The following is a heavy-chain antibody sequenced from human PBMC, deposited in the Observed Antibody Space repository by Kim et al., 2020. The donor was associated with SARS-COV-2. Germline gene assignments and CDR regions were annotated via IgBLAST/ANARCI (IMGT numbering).Heavy chain of an antibody. D-gene: IGHD3-22*01. CDR2: ISSSGSTI. CDR3: ASRGYYDSSGFDY. J-gene: IGHJ4*02. CDR1: GFTFSSYE. V-gene: IGHV3-48*03. Sequence: GGSLRLSCAASGFTFSSYEMNWVRQAPGKGLEWVSYISSSGSTIYYADSVKGRFTISRDNAKNSLYLQMNSLRAEDTAVYYCASRGYYDSSGFDYWGQGTLVTVSS.